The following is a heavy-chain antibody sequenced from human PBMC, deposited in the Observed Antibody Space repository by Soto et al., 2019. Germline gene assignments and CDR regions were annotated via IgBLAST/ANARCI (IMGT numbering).Heavy chain of an antibody. Sequence: PGESLKISCKGSGYSFTNYWIGWVRQMPGKGLEWMGIIYPGDSDTRYSPSFQGQVTISADRSISTAYLQWSSLKASDTAMYFCARHRYGSGPPEYYYFDYWGQGTPVTVSS. CDR2: IYPGDSDT. J-gene: IGHJ4*02. V-gene: IGHV5-51*01. D-gene: IGHD6-19*01. CDR1: GYSFTNYW. CDR3: ARHRYGSGPPEYYYFDY.